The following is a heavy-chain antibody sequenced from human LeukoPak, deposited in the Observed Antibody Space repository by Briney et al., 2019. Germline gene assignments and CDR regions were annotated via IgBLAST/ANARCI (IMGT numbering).Heavy chain of an antibody. CDR3: ARSEYDILTGYISLGDY. V-gene: IGHV4-38-2*02. Sequence: NTSETLSLTCTVSGYSISSGYYWGWIRQPPGKGLEWIGSIYHSGRTFYNPSLKSRVTISVDTSKNQFSLKLSSVTAADTAVYYCARSEYDILTGYISLGDYWGQGTLVTVSS. D-gene: IGHD3-9*01. J-gene: IGHJ4*02. CDR2: IYHSGRT. CDR1: GYSISSGYY.